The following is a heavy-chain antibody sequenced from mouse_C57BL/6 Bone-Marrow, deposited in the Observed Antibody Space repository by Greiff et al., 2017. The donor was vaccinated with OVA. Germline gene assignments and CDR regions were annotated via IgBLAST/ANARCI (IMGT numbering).Heavy chain of an antibody. CDR1: GFNIKDDY. CDR2: IYPENGDT. Sequence: EVQLQQSGAELVRPGASVKLSCTASGFNIKDDYMHWVKQRPEQGLEWIGWIYPENGDTEYDSKFQGKATITSDTSSNTAYRQLSSLTSEDTAVYYCTRVDDSRAWFAYWCQGTLVTVSA. CDR3: TRVDDSRAWFAY. V-gene: IGHV14-4*01. D-gene: IGHD2-4*01. J-gene: IGHJ3*01.